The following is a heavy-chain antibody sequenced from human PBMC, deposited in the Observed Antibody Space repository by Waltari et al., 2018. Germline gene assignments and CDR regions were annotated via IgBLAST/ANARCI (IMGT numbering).Heavy chain of an antibody. CDR2: ISYDGSNK. CDR3: AKDAGGFYDYIWGSYRPPNY. V-gene: IGHV3-30-3*01. D-gene: IGHD3-16*02. Sequence: QVQLVESGGGVVQPGRSLRLSCAASGFTFSSYAMHWVRQAPGKGLEWVAVISYDGSNKYYADSVKGRFTISRDNSKNTLYLQMNSLRAEDTAVYYCAKDAGGFYDYIWGSYRPPNYWGQGTLVTVSS. J-gene: IGHJ4*02. CDR1: GFTFSSYA.